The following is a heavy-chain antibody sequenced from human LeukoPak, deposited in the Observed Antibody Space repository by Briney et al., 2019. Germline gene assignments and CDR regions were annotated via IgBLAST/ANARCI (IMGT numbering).Heavy chain of an antibody. D-gene: IGHD5-24*01. J-gene: IGHJ4*02. CDR2: IIPIFGTA. V-gene: IGHV1-69*13. CDR1: GGTFSSYA. Sequence: SVKVSCKASGGTFSSYAISWVRQAPGQGLEWMGGIIPIFGTANYAQKFQGRVTITADESTSTAYMELSSLRSEDTAVYYCARERGRGGYNPNWYYFDYWGQGTLVTVSS. CDR3: ARERGRGGYNPNWYYFDY.